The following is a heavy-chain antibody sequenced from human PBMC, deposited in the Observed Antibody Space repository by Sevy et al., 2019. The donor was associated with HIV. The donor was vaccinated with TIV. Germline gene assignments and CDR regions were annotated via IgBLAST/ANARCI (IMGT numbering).Heavy chain of an antibody. CDR3: AHRRSKGITITEFDY. V-gene: IGHV2-5*02. CDR1: GFSFSTSGVG. J-gene: IGHJ4*02. CDR2: IYWDGDT. Sequence: SGPTLVKPTQTLTLTCTFSGFSFSTSGVGVGWIRQPPGKASEWLAMIYWDGDTRYSPSLMNRLTITKDTSKDQVVLRMAKMEPVDTGTYYCAHRRSKGITITEFDYWGQGTLVTVSS. D-gene: IGHD3-9*01.